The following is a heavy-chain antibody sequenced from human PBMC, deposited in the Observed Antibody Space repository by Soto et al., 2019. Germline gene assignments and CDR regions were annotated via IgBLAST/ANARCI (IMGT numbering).Heavy chain of an antibody. D-gene: IGHD3-16*02. CDR1: GYTFTSYA. J-gene: IGHJ3*02. V-gene: IGHV1-3*01. CDR2: INAGNGNT. Sequence: GASVKVSCKVSGYTFTSYAMHWVRQAPGQRLEWMGWINAGNGNTKYSQKFQGRVTITRDTSASTAYMELSSLRSEDTAVYYCARDYEDYVWGSYQADDAFDIWGQGTMVTVSS. CDR3: ARDYEDYVWGSYQADDAFDI.